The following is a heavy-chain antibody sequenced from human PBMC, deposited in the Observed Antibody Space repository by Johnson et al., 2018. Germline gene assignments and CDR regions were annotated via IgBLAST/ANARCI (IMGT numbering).Heavy chain of an antibody. CDR2: IRSKAYGGTT. CDR1: GFTFGDYA. J-gene: IGHJ6*03. CDR3: TRIATSPRAIYYYYMDL. Sequence: VELVETGGGLVKPGRSLRLSCTASGFTFGDYAMSWFRQAPGKGLEWVGFIRSKAYGGTTEYAASVKGRFTISRDDSKSIAYLKMNSLTTDETGVYFCTRIATSPRAIYYYYMDLWGKGTTVTVSS. V-gene: IGHV3-49*05.